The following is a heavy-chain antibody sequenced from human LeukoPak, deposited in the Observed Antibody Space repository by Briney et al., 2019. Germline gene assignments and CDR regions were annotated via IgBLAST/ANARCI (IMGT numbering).Heavy chain of an antibody. Sequence: PSETLSLTCTVSGGSISSSSYYWGWIRQPPGKGLEWIGSIYYSGSTYCNPSLKSRVTISVDTSKNQFSLKLSSVTAADTAVYYCARHYDILDYFDYWGQGTLVTVSS. CDR3: ARHYDILDYFDY. V-gene: IGHV4-39*01. CDR1: GGSISSSSYY. D-gene: IGHD3-9*01. J-gene: IGHJ4*02. CDR2: IYYSGST.